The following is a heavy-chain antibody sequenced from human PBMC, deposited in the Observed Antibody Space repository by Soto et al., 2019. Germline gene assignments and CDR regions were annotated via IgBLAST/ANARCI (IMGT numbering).Heavy chain of an antibody. J-gene: IGHJ4*02. Sequence: QVHLVQSGAEVRKPGASVKVSCKGSGYTFTSYGITWVRQAPGQGLEWMGWISAHNGNTNYAQKLQGRVTVTRDTSTSTAYMELRSLRSDDTAVYYCARVRDGDYWGQGARVTVSS. CDR1: GYTFTSYG. V-gene: IGHV1-18*01. D-gene: IGHD6-6*01. CDR3: ARVRDGDY. CDR2: ISAHNGNT.